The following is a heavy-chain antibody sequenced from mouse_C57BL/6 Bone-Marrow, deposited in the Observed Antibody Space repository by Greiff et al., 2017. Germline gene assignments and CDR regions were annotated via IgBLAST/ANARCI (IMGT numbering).Heavy chain of an antibody. J-gene: IGHJ2*01. V-gene: IGHV5-4*01. CDR2: ISDGGSNT. CDR1: GFTFSSYA. Sequence: EVKVEESGGGLVKPGGSLKLSCAASGFTFSSYAMSWVRQTPEKRLEWVATISDGGSNTYYPENVKGRFPFSRDNAKNNLCLQLSPLKSEDTAVYYCARDWLLPLDVWGQGTTLTVSS. CDR3: ARDWLLPLDV. D-gene: IGHD2-3*01.